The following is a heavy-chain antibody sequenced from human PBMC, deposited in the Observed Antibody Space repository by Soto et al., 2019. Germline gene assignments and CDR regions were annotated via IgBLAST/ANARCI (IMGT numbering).Heavy chain of an antibody. D-gene: IGHD5-18*01. CDR2: IKQDGSEK. V-gene: IGHV3-7*03. CDR3: ARGGGYSYGYGAFDI. J-gene: IGHJ3*02. CDR1: GFTFSSYW. Sequence: GGSLSLSCAASGFTFSSYWMSWVRQAPGKGLEWVANIKQDGSEKYYVDSVKGRFTISRDNAKNSLYLQMNSLRAEDTAVYYCARGGGYSYGYGAFDIWGQGTMVT.